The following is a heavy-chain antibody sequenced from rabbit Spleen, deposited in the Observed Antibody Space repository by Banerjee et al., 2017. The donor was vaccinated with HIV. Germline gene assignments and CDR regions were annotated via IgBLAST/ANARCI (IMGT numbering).Heavy chain of an antibody. Sequence: QQQLEESGGGLVKPGGTLTLTCKASGIDFSNYFYMCWVRQAPGKGLELIACIYTTSGSTWYASWVNGRFTISRSTSLNTVDLKMTSLTAADTATYFCARDLDGVIGWNFGWWGQGTLVTVS. CDR2: IYTTSGST. V-gene: IGHV1S43*01. D-gene: IGHD4-1*01. CDR3: ARDLDGVIGWNFGW. CDR1: GIDFSNYFY. J-gene: IGHJ3*01.